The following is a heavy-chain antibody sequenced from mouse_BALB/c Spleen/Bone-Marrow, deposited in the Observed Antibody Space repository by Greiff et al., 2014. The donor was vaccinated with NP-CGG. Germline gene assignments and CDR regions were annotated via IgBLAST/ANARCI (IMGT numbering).Heavy chain of an antibody. Sequence: EVQLQQSGTVLARPGASVKMSCKASGYTFTSYWMHWVKRRPGQGLEWIGAIYPGNSDTSYNQKFKGKAKLTAVTSTSTAYMDLSSLTNEDSAIYYCTRVITTVVATRAMDYWGQGTSVTVSS. CDR1: GYTFTSYW. CDR2: IYPGNSDT. D-gene: IGHD1-1*01. J-gene: IGHJ4*01. CDR3: TRVITTVVATRAMDY. V-gene: IGHV1-5*01.